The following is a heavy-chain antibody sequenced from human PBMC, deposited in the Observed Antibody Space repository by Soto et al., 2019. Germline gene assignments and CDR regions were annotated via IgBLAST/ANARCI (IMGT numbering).Heavy chain of an antibody. V-gene: IGHV1-69*06. CDR1: GGTFGSDA. CDR2: IIPIFGTT. Sequence: QVHLMQSGAEVKKPGSSVKVSCKASGGTFGSDAITWVRQAPGQGLEWVGRIIPIFGTTNYAQNLQGRVTISADKSTLTSYMELHSLTSDDTDLYYCVRDRTDSGYYTNWLDPWGQGTQVTVSS. J-gene: IGHJ5*02. CDR3: VRDRTDSGYYTNWLDP. D-gene: IGHD3-22*01.